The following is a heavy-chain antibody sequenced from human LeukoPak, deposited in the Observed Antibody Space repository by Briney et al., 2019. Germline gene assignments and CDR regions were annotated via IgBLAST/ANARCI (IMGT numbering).Heavy chain of an antibody. Sequence: RPSETLSLTCTVSGDSLSSYYWTWIRQPPGKALEWIGYIFYSGSTNYNPSLKSRVTISLDTSKNQFSLKLSSVTAADTAVYYCAREHCSGGSCYSIYYYYYMDVWGKGTTVTVSS. V-gene: IGHV4-59*12. CDR1: GDSLSSYY. CDR3: AREHCSGGSCYSIYYYYYMDV. CDR2: IFYSGST. D-gene: IGHD2-15*01. J-gene: IGHJ6*03.